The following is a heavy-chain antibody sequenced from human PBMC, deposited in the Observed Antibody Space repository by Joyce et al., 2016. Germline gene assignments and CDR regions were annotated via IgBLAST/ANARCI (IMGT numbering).Heavy chain of an antibody. D-gene: IGHD6-19*01. V-gene: IGHV5-51*01. J-gene: IGHJ4*02. Sequence: EVQLVQSGAEVKKPGESLKISCKVSGDNFNSYWIGWVRQMPGKGLEWMGLIYPSYSDTRYSPSFQGQVTISADKSISTAYLQWSSLKASDTAIYYCARPFISSGADDWGQGTLVTVSS. CDR3: ARPFISSGADD. CDR2: IYPSYSDT. CDR1: GDNFNSYW.